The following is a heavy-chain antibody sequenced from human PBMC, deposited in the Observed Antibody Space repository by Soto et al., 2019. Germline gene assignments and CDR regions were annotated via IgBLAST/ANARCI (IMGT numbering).Heavy chain of an antibody. CDR3: ARNGGRHSGGIDY. CDR2: IIPIFGTA. Sequence: QVQLVQSGAEVKKPGSSVKVSCKASGGTFSSYSLTWVRQAPGQGLEWMGEIIPIFGTANYAQKFQGRVTITADASTSRASMELSSLRSEDTAVYYCARNGGRHSGGIDYWGQGPLVTVSS. D-gene: IGHD1-26*01. CDR1: GGTFSSYS. V-gene: IGHV1-69*01. J-gene: IGHJ4*02.